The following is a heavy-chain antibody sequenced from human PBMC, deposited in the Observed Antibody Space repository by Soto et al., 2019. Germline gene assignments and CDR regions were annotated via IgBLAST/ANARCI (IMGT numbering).Heavy chain of an antibody. D-gene: IGHD1-26*01. CDR3: ARDGVLLRLWE. CDR2: ISSSSSTI. J-gene: IGHJ4*02. Sequence: EVQLVESGGGLVQPGGSLRLSCAASGFTFSSYSMNWVRQAPGKGLEWVSNISSSSSTIYYADSVKGRFTISRDNAKNSRYLQMNSLRAEDTAVYYCARDGVLLRLWEWGQGTLVAVAS. CDR1: GFTFSSYS. V-gene: IGHV3-48*01.